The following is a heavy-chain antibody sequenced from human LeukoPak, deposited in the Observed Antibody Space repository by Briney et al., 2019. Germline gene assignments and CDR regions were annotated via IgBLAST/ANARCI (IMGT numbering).Heavy chain of an antibody. CDR2: IYYSGST. CDR1: GGSISSYY. J-gene: IGHJ6*03. CDR3: TRGVSSSGRSLKGYYYMDV. D-gene: IGHD6-6*01. Sequence: SETLSLTCTVSGGSISSYYWSWIRQPPGKGLEWIGYIYYSGSTNYNSSFKSRVTISIDTSKNQFSLQLNSVTAADTAMYYCTRGVSSSGRSLKGYYYMDVWGKGTTVTVSS. V-gene: IGHV4-59*12.